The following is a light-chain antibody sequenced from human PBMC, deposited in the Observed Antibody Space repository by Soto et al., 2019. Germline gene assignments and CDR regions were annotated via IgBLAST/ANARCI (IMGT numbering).Light chain of an antibody. CDR1: SSDIGAYDY. J-gene: IGLJ1*01. CDR2: EVN. V-gene: IGLV2-14*01. Sequence: QSALTQPASLSGSPGQSITISCTGTSSDIGAYDYVSWFQQHPGKAPKLVISEVNNRPSGVSNRFSGSKSGNTAYLTISGLQVEDEAAYFCFSFTTTRTHVFGTGT. CDR3: FSFTTTRTHV.